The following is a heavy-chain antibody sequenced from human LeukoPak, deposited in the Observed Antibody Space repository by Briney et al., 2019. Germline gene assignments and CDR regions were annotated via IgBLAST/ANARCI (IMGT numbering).Heavy chain of an antibody. J-gene: IGHJ3*02. CDR1: GFTFSSYA. CDR2: ISYDGSNK. D-gene: IGHD3-22*01. Sequence: GGSLRLSCAASGFTFSSYAMHWVRQAPGKGLEWVAVISYDGSNKYYADSVKGRFTFSRDNSKNTLYLQMNSLRAEDTAVYYCARDMVLYYDSSGDDAFDIWGQGTMVTVSS. V-gene: IGHV3-30-3*01. CDR3: ARDMVLYYDSSGDDAFDI.